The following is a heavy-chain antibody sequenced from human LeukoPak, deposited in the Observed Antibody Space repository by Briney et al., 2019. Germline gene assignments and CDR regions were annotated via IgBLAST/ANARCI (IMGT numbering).Heavy chain of an antibody. J-gene: IGHJ3*02. D-gene: IGHD4-17*01. Sequence: SETLSLTCAVSDDSFSSHYWTWIRQPPGKGLEWIGYISYIGSTNYNPSLKSRVTISIDTSKNQFSLKLSYVTAADTAVYYCARDLVTVTKGFDIWGQGTMVSVSS. CDR2: ISYIGST. CDR1: DDSFSSHY. V-gene: IGHV4-59*11. CDR3: ARDLVTVTKGFDI.